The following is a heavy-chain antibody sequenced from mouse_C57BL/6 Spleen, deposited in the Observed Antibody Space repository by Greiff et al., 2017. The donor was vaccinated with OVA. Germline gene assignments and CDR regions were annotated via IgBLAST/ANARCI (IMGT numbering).Heavy chain of an antibody. Sequence: QVQLQQSGPELVKPGASVKISCKASGYAFSSSWMNWVKQRPGKGLEWIGRIYPGDGDTNYNGKFKGKATLTADKSSSTAYMQLSSLTSEDSAVYVGARTYDYDDGAWLAYGGQGTLVTVSA. V-gene: IGHV1-82*01. J-gene: IGHJ3*01. CDR1: GYAFSSSW. CDR3: ARTYDYDDGAWLAY. D-gene: IGHD2-4*01. CDR2: IYPGDGDT.